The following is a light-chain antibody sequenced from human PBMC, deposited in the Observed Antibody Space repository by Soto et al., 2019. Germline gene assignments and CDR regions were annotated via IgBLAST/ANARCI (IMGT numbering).Light chain of an antibody. CDR2: EVS. V-gene: IGLV2-14*01. Sequence: QSVLTQPASVSGSPGQSITISCTGISSDVGGYNYVSWYQQHPGKAPKLMIYEVSNRPSGVSNRFSGSKSGNPASLTISGLQAEDEADYYCTSYTSSITYVFGTGTKVTVL. CDR3: TSYTSSITYV. CDR1: SSDVGGYNY. J-gene: IGLJ1*01.